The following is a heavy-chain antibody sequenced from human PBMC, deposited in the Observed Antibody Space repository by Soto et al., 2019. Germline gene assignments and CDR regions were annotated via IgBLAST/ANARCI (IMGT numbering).Heavy chain of an antibody. J-gene: IGHJ6*02. CDR2: ISRSGRAI. Sequence: GGSLRLSCAASGFTFSNYDMNWVRQAPGKGLEWVSYISRSGRAIYYADSVKGRFTISRDNAKNSLYLQMNSLRVEDTAVYYCARDPRLRVIGTHYYHYGMDVWGQGTTVTVSS. CDR3: ARDPRLRVIGTHYYHYGMDV. D-gene: IGHD1-7*01. CDR1: GFTFSNYD. V-gene: IGHV3-48*03.